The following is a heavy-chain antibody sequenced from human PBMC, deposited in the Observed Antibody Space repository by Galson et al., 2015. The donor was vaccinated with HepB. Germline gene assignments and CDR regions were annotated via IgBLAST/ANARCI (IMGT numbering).Heavy chain of an antibody. J-gene: IGHJ5*01. V-gene: IGHV3-7*01. CDR1: GFSFSNYW. CDR3: ARGPPRGRSTSWFDS. D-gene: IGHD2-2*01. Sequence: SLRLSCAASGFSFSNYWMSWVRQAPGKGLEWVANIKQDGNEKYYVDSVKGRFTISRDDAENSLYLQMNSLRAEDTAVYYCARGPPRGRSTSWFDSWGQGTLVTVSS. CDR2: IKQDGNEK.